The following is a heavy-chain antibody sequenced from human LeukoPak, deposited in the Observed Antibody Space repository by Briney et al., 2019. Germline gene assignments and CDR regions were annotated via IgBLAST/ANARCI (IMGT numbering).Heavy chain of an antibody. J-gene: IGHJ4*02. CDR2: IYYSGST. V-gene: IGHV4-30-4*01. Sequence: SQTLSLTCTVSGGSISSGDYYWSWIRQPPGKGLEWIGYIYYSGSTYYNPSLKSRVTISVDTSKNQFSLKLSSVTAADTAVYYCARCGTEYYYDSSGYYRGVIDYWGQGTLVTASS. CDR3: ARCGTEYYYDSSGYYRGVIDY. CDR1: GGSISSGDYY. D-gene: IGHD3-22*01.